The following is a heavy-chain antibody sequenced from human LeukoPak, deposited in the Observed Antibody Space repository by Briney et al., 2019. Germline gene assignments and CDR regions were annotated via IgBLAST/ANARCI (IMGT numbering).Heavy chain of an antibody. Sequence: GGSLRLSCAASGFTFSSYGMHWVRQAPGKGLEWVAVIWYDGSNKYYADSVKGRFTISRDNSKNTLYLQMNSLRAEDTAVYYCAKERGEEFLLDYWGQGTLVTVSS. CDR3: AKERGEEFLLDY. V-gene: IGHV3-33*06. CDR1: GFTFSSYG. D-gene: IGHD2-21*01. J-gene: IGHJ4*02. CDR2: IWYDGSNK.